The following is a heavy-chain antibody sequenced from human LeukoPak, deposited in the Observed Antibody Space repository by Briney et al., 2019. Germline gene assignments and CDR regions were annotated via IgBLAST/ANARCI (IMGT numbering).Heavy chain of an antibody. Sequence: PSETLSLTCTVSGASLSSGSYYWSWIRQPAGKGLEWIGRIYPSGSTDYNPALKSRVTISIATSKNQFSLKQSSVTAADTAVYYCARGAWGSPDYYYMDVWGKGTTVTISS. V-gene: IGHV4-61*02. CDR2: IYPSGST. D-gene: IGHD7-27*01. CDR3: ARGAWGSPDYYYMDV. J-gene: IGHJ6*03. CDR1: GASLSSGSYY.